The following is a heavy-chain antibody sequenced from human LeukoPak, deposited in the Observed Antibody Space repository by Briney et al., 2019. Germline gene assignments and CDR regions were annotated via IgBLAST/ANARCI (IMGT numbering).Heavy chain of an antibody. CDR3: ARHGSSYDSSAYYS. D-gene: IGHD3-22*01. CDR1: GSRFANYW. V-gene: IGHV5-51*01. J-gene: IGHJ4*02. CDR2: IYVGDSDT. Sequence: GESLKISCMGSGSRFANYWIGWVRQMPGKGLEWMGIIYVGDSDTRYSPSFQGRVTISADKSISTAYLQWSSLKASDTAVYYCARHGSSYDSSAYYSWGQGTLVTVSS.